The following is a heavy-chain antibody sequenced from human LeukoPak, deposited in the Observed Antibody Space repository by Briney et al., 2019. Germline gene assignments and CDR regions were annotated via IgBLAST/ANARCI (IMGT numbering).Heavy chain of an antibody. CDR2: IFYSGST. CDR1: SGSISTSNYY. D-gene: IGHD3-22*01. Sequence: PSETLSLTCTVSSGSISTSNYYWGWVRQPPGKALEWIGNIFYSGSTYYSPSLKSRVTISLDTSRNQFSLKLSSVTAADTAVYYCARVLSRYYYDDYYYMDVWGKGTTVTISS. CDR3: ARVLSRYYYDDYYYMDV. J-gene: IGHJ6*03. V-gene: IGHV4-39*07.